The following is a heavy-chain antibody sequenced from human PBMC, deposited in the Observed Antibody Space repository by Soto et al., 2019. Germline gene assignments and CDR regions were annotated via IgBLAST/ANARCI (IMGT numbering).Heavy chain of an antibody. CDR3: ARGSIAVAAYFDY. V-gene: IGHV3-30-3*01. Sequence: QVQLVESGGGVVQPGRSLRLSCAASGFTFSSYAMHWVRQAPGKGLEWVAVISYDGSDKYYADSLKGRFTLSRDNSKNTLYLQMNSLRAEDTAVYYCARGSIAVAAYFDYWGQGTLVTVSS. J-gene: IGHJ4*02. D-gene: IGHD6-19*01. CDR2: ISYDGSDK. CDR1: GFTFSSYA.